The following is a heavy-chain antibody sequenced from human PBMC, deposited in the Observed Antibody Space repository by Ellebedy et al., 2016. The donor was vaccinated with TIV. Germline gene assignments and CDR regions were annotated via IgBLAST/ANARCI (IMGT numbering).Heavy chain of an antibody. CDR1: GFTFSDYY. V-gene: IGHV3-11*05. CDR2: ISSSSSYT. CDR3: AKDGRTMVRGGDGGGIDY. D-gene: IGHD3-10*01. Sequence: GESLKISXAASGFTFSDYYMSWIRQAPGKGLEWVSYISSSSSYTNYADSVKGRFTISRDNAKNSLYLQMNSLRAEDTAVYYCAKDGRTMVRGGDGGGIDYWGQGTLITVSS. J-gene: IGHJ4*02.